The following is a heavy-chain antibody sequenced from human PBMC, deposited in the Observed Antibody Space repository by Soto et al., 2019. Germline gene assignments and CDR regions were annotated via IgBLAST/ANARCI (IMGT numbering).Heavy chain of an antibody. CDR2: IWYDGSNK. J-gene: IGHJ6*03. V-gene: IGHV3-33*01. CDR3: ARAYCSSTSCYRGSPYYYYYYMDV. CDR1: GFTFSSYG. Sequence: GSLRLSCAASGFTFSSYGMHWVRQAPGKGLEWVAVIWYDGSNKYYADSVKGRFTISRDNSKNTLYLQMNSLRAEDTAVYYCARAYCSSTSCYRGSPYYYYYYMDVWGKGTTVTVSS. D-gene: IGHD2-2*01.